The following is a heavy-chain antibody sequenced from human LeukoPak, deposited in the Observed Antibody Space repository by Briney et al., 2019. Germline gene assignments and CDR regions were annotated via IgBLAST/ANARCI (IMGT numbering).Heavy chain of an antibody. Sequence: SVKVSCKASGGTFSSYAISWVRQAPGQGLEWMGRIIPILGIANYAQKFQGRVTITADKSTSAAYMELSSLRSEDTAVYYCARVRGEVRGAYEYYFDYWGQGTLVTVSS. D-gene: IGHD3-10*01. J-gene: IGHJ4*02. V-gene: IGHV1-69*04. CDR3: ARVRGEVRGAYEYYFDY. CDR1: GGTFSSYA. CDR2: IIPILGIA.